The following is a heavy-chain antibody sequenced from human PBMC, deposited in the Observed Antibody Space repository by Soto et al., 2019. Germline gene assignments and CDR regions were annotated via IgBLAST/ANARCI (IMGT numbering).Heavy chain of an antibody. V-gene: IGHV2-5*02. CDR3: AHRMGKYGFWNGGYFDY. Sequence: QITLKESGPTLVKPTQTLTLACTFSGFSLSTTGVGVGWIRQPPGKALEWLAVIYWDDDKRYNPSLKSRLTITKDTSKNQVVLTVTNMDPVDTATYYCAHRMGKYGFWNGGYFDYWGQGSLVTVSS. J-gene: IGHJ4*02. D-gene: IGHD3-3*01. CDR1: GFSLSTTGVG. CDR2: IYWDDDK.